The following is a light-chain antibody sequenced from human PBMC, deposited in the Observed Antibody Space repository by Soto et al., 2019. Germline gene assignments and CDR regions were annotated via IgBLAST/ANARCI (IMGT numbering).Light chain of an antibody. CDR1: QRVDTSF. CDR2: GTS. V-gene: IGKV3-20*01. Sequence: EIVLTQSPGTLSFSPGDSATLSCRASQRVDTSFLAWYLQKPGQAPRLLIYGTSNRATGIPDRFSASGSGTDFTLTISRLEPEDFAVYFCHQYGASPRTFGQGTKVEI. J-gene: IGKJ1*01. CDR3: HQYGASPRT.